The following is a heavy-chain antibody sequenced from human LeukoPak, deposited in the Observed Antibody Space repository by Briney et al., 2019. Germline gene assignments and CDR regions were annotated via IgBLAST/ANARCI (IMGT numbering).Heavy chain of an antibody. CDR1: GFTFSSYA. CDR2: IRESGGST. J-gene: IGHJ4*02. D-gene: IGHD6-13*01. V-gene: IGHV3-23*01. CDR3: EKTKPYGTTWYGGID. Sequence: GGSLRLSCVASGFTFSSYAMSWVRQAPGKGLEWASAIRESGGSTHYADSVKGRFTISRDNSKNTLYLQMNSLRAEDTAVYYCEKTKPYGTTWYGGIDWGQGALVTVSS.